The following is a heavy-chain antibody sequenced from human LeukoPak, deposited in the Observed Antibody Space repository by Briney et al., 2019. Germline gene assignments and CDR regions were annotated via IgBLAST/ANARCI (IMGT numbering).Heavy chain of an antibody. V-gene: IGHV3-30-3*01. CDR2: ISYDGSNK. CDR3: ARVYGDLPY. CDR1: GFIFSSYV. Sequence: GGSLRLSCSGSGFIFSSYVMYWVRQAPGKGLEWVAVISYDGSNKYYADSVKGRFTISRDNSKNTLYLQMNSLRAEDTAVYYCARVYGDLPYWGQGTLVTVSS. J-gene: IGHJ4*02. D-gene: IGHD4-17*01.